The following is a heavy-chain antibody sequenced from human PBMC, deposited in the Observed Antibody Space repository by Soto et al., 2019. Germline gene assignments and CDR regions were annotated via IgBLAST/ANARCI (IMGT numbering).Heavy chain of an antibody. J-gene: IGHJ6*02. CDR3: ARACITAAGTVYYYGMDV. V-gene: IGHV4-4*02. Sequence: SETLSLTCAVSAGSITSSNWWSWVRQPPGRGLEWIGAIYHSGSTNYNPSLKNRVTISVDESKIQCALKLRSVTAADTAVYDCARACITAAGTVYYYGMDVWGQGTTVTV. CDR2: IYHSGST. CDR1: AGSITSSNW. D-gene: IGHD6-25*01.